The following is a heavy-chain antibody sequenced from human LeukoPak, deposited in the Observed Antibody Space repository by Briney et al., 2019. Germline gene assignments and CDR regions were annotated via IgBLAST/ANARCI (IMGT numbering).Heavy chain of an antibody. J-gene: IGHJ4*02. CDR3: ARDFRGKLAYCGGDCYSGFDY. D-gene: IGHD2-21*02. Sequence: SVKVSCKASGYTFTSYGISWVRQAPGQGLEWMGGIIPMFGTGKYTQKFQGRVTITADESTSTVYMELSSLRSEDTAVYYCARDFRGKLAYCGGDCYSGFDYWGQGTLVTVSS. V-gene: IGHV1-69*13. CDR2: IIPMFGTG. CDR1: GYTFTSYG.